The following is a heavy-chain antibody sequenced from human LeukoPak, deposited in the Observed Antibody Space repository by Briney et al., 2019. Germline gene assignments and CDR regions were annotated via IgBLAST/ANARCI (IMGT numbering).Heavy chain of an antibody. CDR2: VHLDGRT. V-gene: IGHV4-4*02. D-gene: IGHD3-3*01. J-gene: IGHJ4*02. Sequence: PSETLSLTCGVSGGSVISTNWWTWVRQPPGKGLEWIGEVHLDGRTNYSPSLESRLTISVDLSENHVSLKLTSVTAADTAVYYCAREGGFYRPLDYSGQGTLVTVSS. CDR3: AREGGFYRPLDY. CDR1: GGSVISTNW.